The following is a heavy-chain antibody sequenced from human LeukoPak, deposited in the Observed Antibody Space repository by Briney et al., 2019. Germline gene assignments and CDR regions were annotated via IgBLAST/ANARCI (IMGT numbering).Heavy chain of an antibody. CDR1: GFSFTIYS. V-gene: IGHV3-21*01. D-gene: IGHD6-13*01. Sequence: GGSLSLSCAVSGFSFTIYSMNWVRPAPGKGLEWDSFISSSRSYIYYADSVKGRFTIARDNAKNSLYLQMNSVRAEDTAVYYRARFVAAPYYFDYWGRGTLVTVSS. CDR2: ISSSRSYI. CDR3: ARFVAAPYYFDY. J-gene: IGHJ4*02.